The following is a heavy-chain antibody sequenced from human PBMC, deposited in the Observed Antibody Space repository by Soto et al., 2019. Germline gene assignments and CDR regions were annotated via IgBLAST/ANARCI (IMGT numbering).Heavy chain of an antibody. Sequence: SETLSLTCTVSGGSISSSSFYWGWIRQPPTKGLEWIGSIFKSESAYYNPSLNGRVTISVDTSKSQIFLKLSSVTAADTAMYYCARHVAWLGFDPWGQGLRVTASS. CDR1: GGSISSSSFY. CDR3: ARHVAWLGFDP. CDR2: IFKSESA. D-gene: IGHD5-12*01. V-gene: IGHV4-39*01. J-gene: IGHJ5*02.